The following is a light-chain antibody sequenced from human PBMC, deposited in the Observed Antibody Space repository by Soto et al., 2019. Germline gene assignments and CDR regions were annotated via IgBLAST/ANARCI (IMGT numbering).Light chain of an antibody. J-gene: IGKJ4*01. CDR1: QSVSRY. CDR3: PQRSSWPPA. V-gene: IGKV3-11*01. CDR2: DSS. Sequence: EIVLTQSPATLSLSPGDRATLSCRASQSVSRYLAWYQQKPGQAPRLLIYDSSNRATGIPARFSGSGSGTDLTLTISSLEPEDFAVYYCPQRSSWPPAFGGGTKVDIK.